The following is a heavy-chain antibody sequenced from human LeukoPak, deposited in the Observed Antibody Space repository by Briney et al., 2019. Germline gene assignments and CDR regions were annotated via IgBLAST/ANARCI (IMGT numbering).Heavy chain of an antibody. J-gene: IGHJ3*02. CDR2: IYYSGST. V-gene: IGHV4-39*07. CDR3: AREGSAFDI. Sequence: SETLSLTCTVSGGSISSSSYYWGWIRQPPGKGLEWIGSIYYSGSTYYNPSLKSRVTISVDTSKNQFSLKLSSVTAADTAVYYCAREGSAFDIWGRGTMVTVSS. CDR1: GGSISSSSYY.